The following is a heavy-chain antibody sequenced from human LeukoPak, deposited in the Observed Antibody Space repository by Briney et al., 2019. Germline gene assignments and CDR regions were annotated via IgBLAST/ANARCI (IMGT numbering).Heavy chain of an antibody. CDR3: ASGPAATWFDP. J-gene: IGHJ5*02. CDR1: GGTFSSYA. V-gene: IGHV1-69*01. Sequence: ASVKVTCKASGGTFSSYAISWVRQAPGQGLEWMGGIIPIFGTANYAQKFQGRVTITADESTSTAYMELSSLRSEDTAVYYCASGPAATWFDPWGQGTLVTVSS. D-gene: IGHD2-2*01. CDR2: IIPIFGTA.